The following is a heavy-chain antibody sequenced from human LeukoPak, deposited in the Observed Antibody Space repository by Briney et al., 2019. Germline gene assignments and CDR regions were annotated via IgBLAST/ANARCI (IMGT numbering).Heavy chain of an antibody. Sequence: GGSLRLSCAASGFTFSSYEMNWVRQAPGKGLEWVSYITGSGSSRYYADSVKGRFTISRDNAKNSLYLQMNSLRAEDTAVYYCARDLVHWYFDLWGRGTLVTVSS. V-gene: IGHV3-48*03. CDR3: ARDLVHWYFDL. CDR1: GFTFSSYE. J-gene: IGHJ2*01. CDR2: ITGSGSSR.